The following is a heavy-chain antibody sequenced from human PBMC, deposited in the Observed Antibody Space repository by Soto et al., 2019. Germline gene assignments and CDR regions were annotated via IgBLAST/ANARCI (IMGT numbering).Heavy chain of an antibody. CDR2: IYNNETF. V-gene: IGHV4-61*01. J-gene: IGHJ4*02. CDR1: GASVSSGSFY. CDR3: ARVPLRYSSSHNFDS. D-gene: IGHD6-19*01. Sequence: PSETLSLTCSVSGASVSSGSFYWSWIRQPPGKGLEWIGFIYNNETFNYNPFLKSRVTLSVDTSKHQFSLKLSSVTAADTAVYYCARVPLRYSSSHNFDSWGQGTPVTVSS.